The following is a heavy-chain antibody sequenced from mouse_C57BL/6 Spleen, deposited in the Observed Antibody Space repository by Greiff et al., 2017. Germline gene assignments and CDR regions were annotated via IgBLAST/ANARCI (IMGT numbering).Heavy chain of an antibody. CDR2: IYPGDGDT. J-gene: IGHJ4*01. V-gene: IGHV1-80*01. CDR3: ARPSLGSAMDY. CDR1: GYAFSSYW. Sequence: QVQLKESGAELVKPGASVKISCKASGYAFSSYWMNWVKQRPGKGLEWIGQIYPGDGDTNYNGKFKGKATLTADKSSSTAYMQLSSLTSEDSAVYFCARPSLGSAMDYWGQGTSVTVSS. D-gene: IGHD3-1*01.